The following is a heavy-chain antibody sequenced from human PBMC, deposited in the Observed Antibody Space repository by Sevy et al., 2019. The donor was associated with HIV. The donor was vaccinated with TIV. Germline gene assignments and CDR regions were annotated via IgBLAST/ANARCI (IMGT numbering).Heavy chain of an antibody. CDR3: ARRGVYDDYYYMDV. Sequence: GGSLRLSCATSGFTFSSYWMSWVRQAPGKGLEWVAYIKQVGSEKYYVDSVKGRFTISRDNAKNSLYLQMNSLRAEDTAVYYCARRGVYDDYYYMDVWGKGTTVTVSS. CDR2: IKQVGSEK. CDR1: GFTFSSYW. J-gene: IGHJ6*03. D-gene: IGHD2-8*01. V-gene: IGHV3-7*03.